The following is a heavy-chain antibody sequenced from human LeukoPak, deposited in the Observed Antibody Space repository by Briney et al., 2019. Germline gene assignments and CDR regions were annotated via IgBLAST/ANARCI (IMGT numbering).Heavy chain of an antibody. CDR1: GFTFSSYW. CDR2: IKPDGSEK. Sequence: PGGSLRLSCAASGFTFSSYWKSWVRQAPGKGLEWVANIKPDGSEKEYVDSVKGRFTISRDNTKNSLCLQMNSLRAEDTAVYYCATMGGHDYGDYYFDYWGQGTLVTVSS. V-gene: IGHV3-7*03. CDR3: ATMGGHDYGDYYFDY. J-gene: IGHJ4*02. D-gene: IGHD4-17*01.